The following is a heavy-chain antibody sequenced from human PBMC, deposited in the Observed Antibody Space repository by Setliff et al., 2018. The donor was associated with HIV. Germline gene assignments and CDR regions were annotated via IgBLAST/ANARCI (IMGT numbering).Heavy chain of an antibody. D-gene: IGHD3-22*01. CDR2: IFYSGTT. J-gene: IGHJ4*02. V-gene: IGHV4-61*01. Sequence: SETLSLTCTVSGDAISINTDYWTWIRQPPGRGLEWIGYIFYSGTTKFNPSLKSRAAISVDSSNNQFSLKMTSVTAADTAVYFCARFNALLGSSTYYDYWGPGLLVTVSS. CDR1: GDAISINTDY. CDR3: ARFNALLGSSTYYDY.